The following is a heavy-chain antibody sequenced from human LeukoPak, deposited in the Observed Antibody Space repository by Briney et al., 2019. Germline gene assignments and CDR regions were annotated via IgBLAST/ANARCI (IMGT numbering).Heavy chain of an antibody. CDR2: ISSSSSYI. D-gene: IGHD6-19*01. CDR1: GFTFNTYS. J-gene: IGHJ4*02. Sequence: GGSLRLSCAASGFTFNTYSINWVRQAPGKGLEWVSSISSSSSYIYYADSVKGRFTISRDNAKNSLYLQMNSLRAEDTALYYCTKDMEAVAGLPLFDYWGQGTLVTVSS. V-gene: IGHV3-21*04. CDR3: TKDMEAVAGLPLFDY.